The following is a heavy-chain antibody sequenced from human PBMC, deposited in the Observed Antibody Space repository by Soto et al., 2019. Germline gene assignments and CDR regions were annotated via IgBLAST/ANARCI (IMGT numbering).Heavy chain of an antibody. Sequence: SETLSLTCTVSGGSISSGGYYWSWIRQHPGKGLEWIGYIYYSGSTYYNPSLKSRVTISVDTSKNQFSLKLSSVTAADTAVYYCARGRLEWLPGPNYYGMDVWGQGTTVTVSS. CDR2: IYYSGST. CDR3: ARGRLEWLPGPNYYGMDV. CDR1: GGSISSGGYY. V-gene: IGHV4-31*03. D-gene: IGHD3-3*01. J-gene: IGHJ6*02.